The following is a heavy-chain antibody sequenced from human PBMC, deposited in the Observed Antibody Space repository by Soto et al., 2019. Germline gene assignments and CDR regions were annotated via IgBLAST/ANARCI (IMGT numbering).Heavy chain of an antibody. CDR3: ARSAYSGSYSYYYYYGMDV. J-gene: IGHJ6*02. Sequence: GASVKVSCKASGGTFSSYAISWVRQAPGQGLEWMGGIIPIFGTANYAQKFQGRVTITADESTSTAYMELSSLRSEDTAVYYCARSAYSGSYSYYYYYGMDVWGQGTTVTVSS. CDR2: IIPIFGTA. V-gene: IGHV1-69*13. D-gene: IGHD1-26*01. CDR1: GGTFSSYA.